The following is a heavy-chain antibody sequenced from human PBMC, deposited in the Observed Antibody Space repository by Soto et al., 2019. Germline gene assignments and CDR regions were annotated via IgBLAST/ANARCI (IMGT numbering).Heavy chain of an antibody. CDR1: GFTFSSYW. V-gene: IGHV3-74*01. D-gene: IGHD3-3*01. Sequence: GGSLRLSCAASGFTFSSYWMHWVRQAPGKGLVWVSRINSDGSSTSYADSVKGRFTISRDNAKNTLYLQMNSLRAEDTAVYYCARESGYDFWSGYSYWFDPWGQGTLVTVSS. CDR3: ARESGYDFWSGYSYWFDP. CDR2: INSDGSST. J-gene: IGHJ5*02.